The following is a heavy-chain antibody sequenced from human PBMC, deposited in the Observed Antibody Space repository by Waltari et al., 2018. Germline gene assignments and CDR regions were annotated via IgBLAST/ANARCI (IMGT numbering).Heavy chain of an antibody. J-gene: IGHJ4*02. CDR3: ATDWGYCSDDSCYVGERGDY. D-gene: IGHD2-15*01. CDR1: GNRATQLA. Sequence: VQLIQSGAEVKKRGASVSRSCKVSGNRATQLALPRVRQPPGKGLEWMGGVDPDRRDTTYAQRFQGRVTMTEDTSTDTAYMELRSLTSDDTAVFYCATDWGYCSDDSCYVGERGDYWGQGTLVTVSS. V-gene: IGHV1-24*01. CDR2: VDPDRRDT.